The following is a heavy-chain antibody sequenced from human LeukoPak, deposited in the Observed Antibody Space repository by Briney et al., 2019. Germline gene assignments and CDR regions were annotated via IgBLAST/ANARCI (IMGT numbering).Heavy chain of an antibody. Sequence: ASVKVSCKASGYTFTGYYMHWVRQAPGQGLEWMGWINPNSGGTNYAQKVQGRVTMTRDTSISTAYMELSRLRSDDTAVYYCAREEVVVPAMCIDYWGQGTLVTVSS. J-gene: IGHJ4*02. CDR2: INPNSGGT. CDR3: AREEVVVPAMCIDY. D-gene: IGHD2-21*02. V-gene: IGHV1-2*02. CDR1: GYTFTGYY.